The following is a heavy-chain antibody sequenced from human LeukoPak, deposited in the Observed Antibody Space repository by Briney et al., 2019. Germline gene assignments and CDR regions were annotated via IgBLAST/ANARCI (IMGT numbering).Heavy chain of an antibody. CDR3: ARAGFYSGWYVVDF. CDR1: GFTVSNNY. D-gene: IGHD6-19*01. CDR2: IYSGGNT. Sequence: GGSLRLSCAASGFTVSNNYMSWVRQRPGKGLESVSVIYSGGNTYYADSVRGRFTISRDNSQNTLYLQMNSLRVDDTALYFCARAGFYSGWYVVDFWGHGTLVTVSS. V-gene: IGHV3-53*03. J-gene: IGHJ4*01.